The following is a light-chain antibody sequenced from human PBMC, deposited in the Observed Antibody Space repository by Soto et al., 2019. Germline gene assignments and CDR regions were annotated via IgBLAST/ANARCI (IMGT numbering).Light chain of an antibody. CDR1: QSISTS. Sequence: DIQMTQSPSSLSASVGDRVTITCRASQSISTSLNWYQQKPGIAPKLLIYAATTLQSGVPSRFRGSGSGTEFTLTISGLQPEDFATYYCQHSDHSPMYTFGQGTDLEIK. J-gene: IGKJ2*01. CDR3: QHSDHSPMYT. CDR2: AAT. V-gene: IGKV1-39*01.